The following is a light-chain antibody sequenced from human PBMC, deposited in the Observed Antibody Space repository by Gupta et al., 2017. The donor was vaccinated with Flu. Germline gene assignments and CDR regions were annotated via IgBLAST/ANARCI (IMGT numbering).Light chain of an antibody. Sequence: GRTARMAGGGDDVGGRSVEGYLQRPGQAPLLVIYDDSDRPAGIPERISGSNSGDTATLTITGVEAGDEAVYYCQLWDIESDHVVFGGGTKLSVL. V-gene: IGLV3-21*01. CDR2: DDS. J-gene: IGLJ2*01. CDR1: DVGGRS. CDR3: QLWDIESDHVV.